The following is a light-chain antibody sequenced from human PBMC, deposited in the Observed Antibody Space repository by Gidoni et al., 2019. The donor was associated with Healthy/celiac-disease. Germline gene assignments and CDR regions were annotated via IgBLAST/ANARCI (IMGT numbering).Light chain of an antibody. CDR1: QSVSSSY. CDR2: GAS. Sequence: EMVWTQSPGTLSLSPGERATLSCRASQSVSSSYLAWYQQKPGQAPRLLIYGASSRATGIPDRFSGSGSGTDFTLTISTLEPDDFAVYYCQQYGSSSLTFGGGTKVEIK. V-gene: IGKV3-20*01. CDR3: QQYGSSSLT. J-gene: IGKJ4*01.